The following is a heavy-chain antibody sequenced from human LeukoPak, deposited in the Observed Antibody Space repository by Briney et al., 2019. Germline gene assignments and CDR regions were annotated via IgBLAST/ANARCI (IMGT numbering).Heavy chain of an antibody. CDR1: GFTFGKYW. D-gene: IGHD6-19*01. CDR3: ATRQWLAPPPDS. Sequence: GGSLRLSCAASGFTFGKYWMLWVRQAPGKGLESVSRINTDGTVTTYADSVKGRFTVSRDNADNTMFLQMNSVRDEDTAVYYCATRQWLAPPPDSWGQGTPVTVSS. V-gene: IGHV3-74*01. J-gene: IGHJ4*02. CDR2: INTDGTVT.